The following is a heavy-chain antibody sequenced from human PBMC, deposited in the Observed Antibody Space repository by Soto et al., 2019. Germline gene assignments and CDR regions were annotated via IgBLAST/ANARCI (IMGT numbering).Heavy chain of an antibody. CDR3: ARDQDLMAAGPSDY. J-gene: IGHJ4*02. CDR1: GGTFSSYA. D-gene: IGHD6-13*01. Sequence: SVKVSCKASGGTFSSYAISWVRQAPGQGLEWMGGIIPIFGTANYAQKFQGRVTITADESTSTAYMELSSLRSEDTAVYYCARDQDLMAAGPSDYWGQGTLVTSPQ. V-gene: IGHV1-69*13. CDR2: IIPIFGTA.